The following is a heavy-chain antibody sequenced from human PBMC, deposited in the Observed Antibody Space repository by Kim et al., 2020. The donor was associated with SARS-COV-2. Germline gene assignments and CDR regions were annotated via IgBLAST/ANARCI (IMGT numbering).Heavy chain of an antibody. D-gene: IGHD6-19*01. J-gene: IGHJ4*02. CDR3: ATDRHSSGWYSY. Sequence: SYAQKFQGRVTLTEDTSPDTASMELSSLRSEDTAVYYCATDRHSSGWYSYWGQGTLVTVSS. V-gene: IGHV1-24*01.